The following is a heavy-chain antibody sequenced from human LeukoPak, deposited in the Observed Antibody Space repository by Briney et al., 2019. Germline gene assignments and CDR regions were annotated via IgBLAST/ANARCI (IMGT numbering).Heavy chain of an antibody. D-gene: IGHD2-8*01. CDR3: AKAPLPHCSSGVCYNDY. Sequence: GGSLRLPCAASGFTFSDYYMRCIRHAPGKWREWGLGIWGGGDSTYYADSVKGRFTISRDNSKNTLFLQMNSLRAEDTAVYYCAKAPLPHCSSGVCYNDYWGQGTLVTVSS. CDR2: IWGGGDST. CDR1: GFTFSDYY. V-gene: IGHV3-23*01. J-gene: IGHJ4*02.